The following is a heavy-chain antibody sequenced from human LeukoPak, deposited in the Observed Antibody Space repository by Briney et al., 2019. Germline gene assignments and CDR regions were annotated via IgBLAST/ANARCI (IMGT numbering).Heavy chain of an antibody. V-gene: IGHV3-23*01. Sequence: GGSLRLSCVDSGFTFTTYAMSWVRQAPGMGLEWVSTIRRSGDSTYHADSVRGRFTISRDTSKNTLYLQMNSLRADDTAIYFCAKSLSAYYFDQWGQGTLVTVSS. D-gene: IGHD3-3*01. CDR1: GFTFTTYA. CDR3: AKSLSAYYFDQ. CDR2: IRRSGDST. J-gene: IGHJ4*02.